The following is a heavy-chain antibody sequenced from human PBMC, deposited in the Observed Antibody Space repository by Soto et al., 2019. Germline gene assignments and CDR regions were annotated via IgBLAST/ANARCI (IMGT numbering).Heavy chain of an antibody. Sequence: EVQLLESGGGLVQPGGSLRLSCAASGFTFSSYARSWVRQAPGKGLEWVSTTSSSGGSTYYADSVKGRFTISRDNSKNTFYLQMISLRAEDMAVYYCAKDGGYGSGSYYSDDWGQGTLVTVSS. CDR2: TSSSGGST. D-gene: IGHD3-10*01. CDR1: GFTFSSYA. V-gene: IGHV3-23*01. CDR3: AKDGGYGSGSYYSDD. J-gene: IGHJ4*02.